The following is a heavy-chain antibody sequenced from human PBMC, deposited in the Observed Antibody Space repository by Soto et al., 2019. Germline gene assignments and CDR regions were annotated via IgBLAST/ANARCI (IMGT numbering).Heavy chain of an antibody. V-gene: IGHV1-3*01. CDR2: INAGNGNT. CDR1: GYTFTSYG. D-gene: IGHD3-22*01. J-gene: IGHJ6*02. Sequence: QIQLMQSGAEVKKPGASVKVSCKASGYTFTSYGIHWVRQAPGQRLEWTGWINAGNGNTKYSEKFQGRVTITRDTSAITAYVELSSLRSEDTAVYYCARDPHDSSAYSHHYYYGMDVWGQGPTVTVSS. CDR3: ARDPHDSSAYSHHYYYGMDV.